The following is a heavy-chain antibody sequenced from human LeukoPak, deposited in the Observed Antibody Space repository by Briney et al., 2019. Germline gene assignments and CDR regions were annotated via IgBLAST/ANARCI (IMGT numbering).Heavy chain of an antibody. CDR2: ISSSSSTI. V-gene: IGHV3-48*04. D-gene: IGHD3-22*01. CDR1: GFTFSAYS. J-gene: IGHJ4*02. CDR3: VRDFGLHYYESSGFLDY. Sequence: GGSLRLSCAASGFTFSAYSMNWVRQAPGKGLEWISHISSSSSTIYYADSVKGRFTISRDNAKNSLYLQMNSLRAEDTAVYYCVRDFGLHYYESSGFLDYWGQGTLVTVSS.